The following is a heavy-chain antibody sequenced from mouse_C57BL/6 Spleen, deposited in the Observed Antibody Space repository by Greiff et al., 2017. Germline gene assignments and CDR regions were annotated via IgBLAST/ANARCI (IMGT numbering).Heavy chain of an antibody. V-gene: IGHV1-64*01. Sequence: QVQLQQSGAELVKPGASVKLSCKASGYTFTSYWMHWVKQRPGQGLEWIGMIHPNSGSTNYNEKFKSKATLTVDKSSSTAYMQLSSLTSEDSAVYDCARVDGNWGGDYAMDYWGQGTSVTVSS. CDR3: ARVDGNWGGDYAMDY. CDR1: GYTFTSYW. CDR2: IHPNSGST. D-gene: IGHD2-1*01. J-gene: IGHJ4*01.